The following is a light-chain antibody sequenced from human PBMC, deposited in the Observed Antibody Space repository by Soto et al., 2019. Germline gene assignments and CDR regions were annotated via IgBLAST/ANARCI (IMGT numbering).Light chain of an antibody. CDR3: SAYTPRSTLV. Sequence: QSALTQPASVSGSAGQSITISCSGTMRDVGAYNLVSWYQQHPGTAPKLIIYEVRNRPSGISSRFSGSRSGNTASLTISGLQSEDEGEYYCSAYTPRSTLVFGGGTKLTVL. J-gene: IGLJ2*01. CDR2: EVR. V-gene: IGLV2-14*01. CDR1: MRDVGAYNL.